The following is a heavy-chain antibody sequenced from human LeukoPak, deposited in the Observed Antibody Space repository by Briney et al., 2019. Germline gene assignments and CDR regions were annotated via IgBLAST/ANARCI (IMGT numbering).Heavy chain of an antibody. CDR3: ARGYCTNAVCSLGPTQA. V-gene: IGHV4-38-2*02. CDR1: GYSISSGYY. J-gene: IGHJ4*02. D-gene: IGHD2-8*01. CDR2: IYYSGST. Sequence: SETLSLTCTVSGYSISSGYYWGWIRQPPGKGLEWIGTIYYSGSTYYNPSLKSRVTISVDTSKNQFSLKLSSVTAADTAVYYCARGYCTNAVCSLGPTQAWGQGTLVTVSS.